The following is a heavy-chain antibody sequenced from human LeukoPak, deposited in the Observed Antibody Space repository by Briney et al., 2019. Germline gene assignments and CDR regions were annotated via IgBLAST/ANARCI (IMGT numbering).Heavy chain of an antibody. D-gene: IGHD4-17*01. V-gene: IGHV4-4*07. Sequence: SEALSLTCTVSGGSISSYYWSWIRQPAGKGLEWIGRIYTSGSTNYNPSLKSRVTMSVDTSKNQFSLKLSPVTAADTAVYYCARGGVGTVTTPYYYYMDFWGKGTTVTISS. CDR1: GGSISSYY. CDR2: IYTSGST. CDR3: ARGGVGTVTTPYYYYMDF. J-gene: IGHJ6*03.